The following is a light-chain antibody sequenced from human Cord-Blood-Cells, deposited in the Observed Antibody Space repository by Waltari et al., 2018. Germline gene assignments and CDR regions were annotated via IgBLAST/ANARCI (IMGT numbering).Light chain of an antibody. V-gene: IGKV3-20*01. J-gene: IGKJ4*01. CDR1: QSVSSSY. CDR3: QQYGSSPRALT. Sequence: EIVLTQSPGTLSLSPVDRATLSCRASQSVSSSYLAWYQQKPGQAPRLLIYGASSRATGIPDRFSGSGSGTDFTLTISRLEPEDFAVYYCQQYGSSPRALTFGGGTKVEIK. CDR2: GAS.